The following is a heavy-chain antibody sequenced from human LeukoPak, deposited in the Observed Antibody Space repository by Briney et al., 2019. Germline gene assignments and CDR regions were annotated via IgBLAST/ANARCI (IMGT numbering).Heavy chain of an antibody. D-gene: IGHD3-9*01. CDR3: AREALTGMGY. V-gene: IGHV3-53*01. CDR2: IYSGGST. J-gene: IGHJ4*02. Sequence: GGSLRLSCAASGFTVNRTYMSWVRQAPGKGLEWVSVIYSGGSTYYADSVKGRFTISRDNSKNTLYLQMNSLRAEDTAVYYCAREALTGMGYWGQGTLVTVSS. CDR1: GFTVNRTY.